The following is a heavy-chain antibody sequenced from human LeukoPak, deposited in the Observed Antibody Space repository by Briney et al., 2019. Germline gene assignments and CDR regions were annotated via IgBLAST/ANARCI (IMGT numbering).Heavy chain of an antibody. Sequence: GESLKTSCKGSGYRFSTYWIGWVRQMPGKGLEWMGIIYPGDSDTRYSPSFQGQVTISADKSISTAYLQWSTLKASDSAMYYCARPGLEGGNSPYYFDYWGQGTLVTVSS. CDR3: ARPGLEGGNSPYYFDY. D-gene: IGHD4-23*01. CDR1: GYRFSTYW. CDR2: IYPGDSDT. V-gene: IGHV5-51*01. J-gene: IGHJ4*02.